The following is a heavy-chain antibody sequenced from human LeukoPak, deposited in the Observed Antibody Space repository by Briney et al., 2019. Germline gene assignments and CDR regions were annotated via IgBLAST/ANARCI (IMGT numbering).Heavy chain of an antibody. CDR2: IYYSGST. D-gene: IGHD2-21*02. CDR1: GGSISSYY. J-gene: IGHJ4*02. V-gene: IGHV4-59*08. CDR3: ARQRDSHFDY. Sequence: SETLSLTCTVSGGSISSYYWSWIRQPPGKGLEWIGYIYYSGSTNCNPSLKSRVTISVDTSKNQFSLKLSSVTAADTAVYYCARQRDSHFDYWGQGTLVTVSS.